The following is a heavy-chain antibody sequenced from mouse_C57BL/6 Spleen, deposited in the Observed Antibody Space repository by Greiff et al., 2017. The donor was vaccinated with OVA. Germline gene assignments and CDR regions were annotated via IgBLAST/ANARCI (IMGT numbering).Heavy chain of an antibody. CDR2: ISYSGST. V-gene: IGHV3-1*01. CDR3: ARGGVTTGFDY. Sequence: DVKLQESGPGMVKPSQSLSLTCTVTGYSITSGYDWHWIRHFPGNKLEWMGYISYSGSTNYNPSLKSRISITHDTSKNHLFLKLNSVTTEDTATYYCARGGVTTGFDYWGQGTTLTVSS. J-gene: IGHJ2*01. D-gene: IGHD2-2*01. CDR1: GYSITSGYD.